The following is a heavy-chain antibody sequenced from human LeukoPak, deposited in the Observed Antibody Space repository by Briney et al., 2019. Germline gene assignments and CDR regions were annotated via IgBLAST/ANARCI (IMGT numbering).Heavy chain of an antibody. CDR3: ARDMGSSGSYYYYYMDV. Sequence: GGSLRLSCAASGFTFSSYEMNWVRQAPGKGLEWVANIKQDGSEKYYVDSVKGRFTISRDNAKNTLYLQMNSLRAEDTAVYYCARDMGSSGSYYYYYMDVWGKGTTVTVSS. CDR2: IKQDGSEK. V-gene: IGHV3-7*01. CDR1: GFTFSSYE. J-gene: IGHJ6*03. D-gene: IGHD1-26*01.